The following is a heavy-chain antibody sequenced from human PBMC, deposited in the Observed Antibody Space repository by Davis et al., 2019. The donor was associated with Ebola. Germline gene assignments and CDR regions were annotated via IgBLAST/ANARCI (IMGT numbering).Heavy chain of an antibody. CDR2: ISYDGSNK. CDR3: AKALVGATDYFDY. Sequence: PGGSLRLSCAASGFTFSSYAMHWVRQAPGKGLEWVAVISYDGSNKYYADSVKGRFTISRDNSKNTLYLQMNSLRAEDTAVYYCAKALVGATDYFDYWGQGTLVTVSS. J-gene: IGHJ4*02. CDR1: GFTFSSYA. V-gene: IGHV3-30-3*01. D-gene: IGHD1-26*01.